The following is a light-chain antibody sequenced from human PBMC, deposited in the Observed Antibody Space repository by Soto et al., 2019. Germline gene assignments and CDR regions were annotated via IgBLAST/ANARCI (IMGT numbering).Light chain of an antibody. J-gene: IGLJ1*01. V-gene: IGLV2-14*01. CDR3: SSYTSSSTS. CDR2: DVS. Sequence: QSALTQPASGSGAPGQSITISCTGTSSDVGGYNYVSWYQQHPGKAPKLMIYDVSNRPSGVSNRFSGSKSGNTASLTISGLQAEDEADYYCSSYTSSSTSFGTGTKVTV. CDR1: SSDVGGYNY.